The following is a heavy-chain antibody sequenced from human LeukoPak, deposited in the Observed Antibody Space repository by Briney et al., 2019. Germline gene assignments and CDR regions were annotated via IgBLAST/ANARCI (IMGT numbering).Heavy chain of an antibody. CDR3: TRVGYIDEGIDY. V-gene: IGHV3-7*04. CDR2: IKQDGSKK. D-gene: IGHD5-24*01. CDR1: GFPFSSYW. J-gene: IGHJ4*02. Sequence: GGPLRLSCVASGFPFSSYWMTWVRQAPGKGLEWVANIKQDGSKKSYVDSVKGRFTISRDNAKNSLYLQMNSLRAEDTAIYYCTRVGYIDEGIDYWGQGTLVTVSS.